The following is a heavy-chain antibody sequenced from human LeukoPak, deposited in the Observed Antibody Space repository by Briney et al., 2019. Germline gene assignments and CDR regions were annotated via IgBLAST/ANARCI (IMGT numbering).Heavy chain of an antibody. Sequence: PGGSLRLSCAASGFTFSSYAMSWVRQAPGKGLEWVSAISGSGGSTYYADSVKGRFTISRDNSKNTLSLQMNSLRAEDTAVYYCAEEGELLWFGELSYYFDYWGQGTLVTVSS. V-gene: IGHV3-23*01. CDR2: ISGSGGST. D-gene: IGHD3-10*01. CDR3: AEEGELLWFGELSYYFDY. CDR1: GFTFSSYA. J-gene: IGHJ4*02.